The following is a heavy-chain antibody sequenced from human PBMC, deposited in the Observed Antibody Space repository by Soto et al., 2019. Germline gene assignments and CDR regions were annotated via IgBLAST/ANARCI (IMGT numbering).Heavy chain of an antibody. CDR2: ISSSSSTI. D-gene: IGHD5-18*01. CDR3: ARGGYSYDYYYYGMDV. CDR1: GFTFSSYS. J-gene: IGHJ6*02. Sequence: AGGSLRLSCAASGFTFSSYSMNWVRQAPGKGLEWVSYISSSSSTIYYADSVKGRFTISRDNAKNSLYLQMNSLRDEDTAVYYCARGGYSYDYYYYGMDVWGQGTTVTVSS. V-gene: IGHV3-48*02.